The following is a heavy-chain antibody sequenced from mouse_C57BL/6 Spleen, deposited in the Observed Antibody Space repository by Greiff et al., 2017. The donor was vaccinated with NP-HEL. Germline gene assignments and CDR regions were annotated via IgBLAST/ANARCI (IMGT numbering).Heavy chain of an antibody. CDR2: INPNNGGT. V-gene: IGHV1-18*01. D-gene: IGHD5-1-1*01. J-gene: IGHJ4*01. Sequence: VQLKQSGPELVKPGASVKIPCKASGYTFTDYNMDWVKQSHGKSLEWIGDINPNNGGTIYNQKFKGKATLTVDKSSSTAYMELRSLTSEDTAVYYCARSIPYYYAMDYWGQGTSVTVSS. CDR1: GYTFTDYN. CDR3: ARSIPYYYAMDY.